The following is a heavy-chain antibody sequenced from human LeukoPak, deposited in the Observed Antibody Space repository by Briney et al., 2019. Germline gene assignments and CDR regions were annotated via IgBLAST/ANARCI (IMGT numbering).Heavy chain of an antibody. CDR3: ARQSDSSGWYNWFDP. D-gene: IGHD6-19*01. CDR1: VGSISRYY. J-gene: IGHJ5*02. Sequence: PSETLCLTCTVSVGSISRYYWSWIRQPPGKGLEWIGYIYYSGSTNYNPSLKSRVTISVDTSKNQFSLKLSSVTAADTAVYYCARQSDSSGWYNWFDPWGQGTLVTVSS. V-gene: IGHV4-59*08. CDR2: IYYSGST.